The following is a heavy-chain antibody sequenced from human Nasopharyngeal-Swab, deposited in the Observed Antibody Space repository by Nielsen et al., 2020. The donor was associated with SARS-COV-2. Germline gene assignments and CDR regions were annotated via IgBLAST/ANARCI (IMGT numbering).Heavy chain of an antibody. CDR1: GFTFSDSA. CDR3: ARDLSSIWTSGLGV. J-gene: IGHJ6*02. Sequence: GGSLKLSCAASGFTFSDSALHCLRQAPGKGLEWVGRSRNQANSYTTEYAASVKGRFTISRDDSKNSLYLQMSSLRTEDTALYYCARDLSSIWTSGLGVWGQGTTVIVSS. CDR2: SRNQANSYTT. V-gene: IGHV3-72*01. D-gene: IGHD6-13*01.